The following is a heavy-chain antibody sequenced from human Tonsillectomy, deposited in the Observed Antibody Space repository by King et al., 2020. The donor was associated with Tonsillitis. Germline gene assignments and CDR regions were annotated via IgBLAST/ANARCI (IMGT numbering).Heavy chain of an antibody. J-gene: IGHJ5*02. V-gene: IGHV1-2*02. Sequence: QLVQSGAEVKKPGASVKVSCKASGYTFTGYYMHWVRQAPGQGLEWMGWINTNSGGTNYAKKLQGRVTMTRDTSISTAYMELSRLRSDDTAVYYCARDNGIAVAGSAKWFDPWGQGTLVTVSS. D-gene: IGHD6-19*01. CDR3: ARDNGIAVAGSAKWFDP. CDR2: INTNSGGT. CDR1: GYTFTGYY.